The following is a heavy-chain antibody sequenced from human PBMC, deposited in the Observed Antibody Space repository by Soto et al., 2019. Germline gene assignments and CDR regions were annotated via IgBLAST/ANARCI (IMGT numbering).Heavy chain of an antibody. D-gene: IGHD3-10*01. CDR1: GFTFGTTD. V-gene: IGHV3-23*01. Sequence: QLLQSGGGLVQPGGSLTLSCAASGFTFGTTDMSWVRPAPGEGLEWVSTIDGSGGITYYADSVKGRFTISRDNSRNTGYLQMNSLRGDDTALYYCVKNSGWFNTWGQGARVTVSS. CDR2: IDGSGGIT. CDR3: VKNSGWFNT. J-gene: IGHJ5*02.